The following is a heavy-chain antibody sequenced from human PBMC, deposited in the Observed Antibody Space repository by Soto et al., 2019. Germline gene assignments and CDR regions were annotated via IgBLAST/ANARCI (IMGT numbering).Heavy chain of an antibody. D-gene: IGHD3-3*01. CDR1: GYTFTSHT. CDR3: AREPEDGVPGDY. CDR2: IIVSNGSP. J-gene: IGHJ4*02. V-gene: IGHV1-3*01. Sequence: QVQLVQSGAEVKEPGASVRVSCKASGYTFTSHTLHWARQAPGQGLEWVGCIIVSNGSPRYAPQFQGRVTFGRDTSVTTAYMELSSLTSEDTAVYYCAREPEDGVPGDYWGQGTLVVVSS.